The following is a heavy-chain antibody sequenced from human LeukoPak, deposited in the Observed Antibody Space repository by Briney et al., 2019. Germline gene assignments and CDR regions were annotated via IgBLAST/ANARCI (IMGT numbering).Heavy chain of an antibody. V-gene: IGHV4-39*01. D-gene: IGHD1-1*01. CDR3: ATWRTAKTGFDY. CDR1: GRSISNNNYY. Sequence: PSETLSLTCTVSGRSISNNNYYWAWIRQPPGKGLECIGSIYYSGSPYYNPSLKSRVTISVDTSKNQSSLRLSSVTAADPAVYYCATWRTAKTGFDYWGQGTLVSVSS. CDR2: IYYSGSP. J-gene: IGHJ4*02.